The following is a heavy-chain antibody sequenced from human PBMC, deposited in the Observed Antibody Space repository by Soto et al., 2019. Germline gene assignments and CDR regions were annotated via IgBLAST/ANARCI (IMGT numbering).Heavy chain of an antibody. Sequence: QVQLVESGGGVVQPGRSLRLSCAASGFTFSSYAMHWVRQAPGKGLEWVAVISYDGSNKYYADSVKGRFTISRDNSKNTLYLQMNSLRAEDTAVYYCARVDYWGQGTLVTASS. CDR2: ISYDGSNK. CDR3: ARVDY. V-gene: IGHV3-30-3*01. CDR1: GFTFSSYA. J-gene: IGHJ4*02.